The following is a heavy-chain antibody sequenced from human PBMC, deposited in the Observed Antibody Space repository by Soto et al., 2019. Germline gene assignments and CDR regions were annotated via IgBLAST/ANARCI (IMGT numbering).Heavy chain of an antibody. CDR2: ISGSGATT. Sequence: EVQLLESGGGLVQPGGSLRLSCVASGLTFSNYDMSWVRQAPGKGLEWVSGISGSGATTYYAGSVKGRFTISRDNSKNTLYLQMNSLRAEDTAVYYCAKEEGYYDTSGYYGRQYYNGMDVWGQGTTVTVSS. J-gene: IGHJ6*02. V-gene: IGHV3-23*01. CDR1: GLTFSNYD. D-gene: IGHD3-22*01. CDR3: AKEEGYYDTSGYYGRQYYNGMDV.